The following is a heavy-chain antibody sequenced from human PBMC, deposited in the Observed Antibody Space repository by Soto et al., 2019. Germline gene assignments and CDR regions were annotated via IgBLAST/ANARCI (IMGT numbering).Heavy chain of an antibody. CDR2: IYYSGST. CDR1: GGSISSGDYY. Sequence: PSETLSLTCTVSGGSISSGDYYWSWIRQPPGKGLEWIGYIYYSGSTYYNPSLKSRVTISVDTSKNQFSLKLSSVTAADTAVYYCARDSNYYDSSGLYWGQGTLVTVSS. D-gene: IGHD3-22*01. V-gene: IGHV4-30-4*01. CDR3: ARDSNYYDSSGLY. J-gene: IGHJ4*02.